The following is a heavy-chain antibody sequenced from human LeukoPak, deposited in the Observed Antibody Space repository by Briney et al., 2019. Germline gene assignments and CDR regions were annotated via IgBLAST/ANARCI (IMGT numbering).Heavy chain of an antibody. Sequence: ASVKVSCKASGGTVSSYAISLVRQAPGHGLEWMGGIIPIFGTANYAQKFQGRVTITADKSMSTAYMELSSLRSEDTAVYYCAKGRRDYGGTEDWGQGTLVTVSS. CDR2: IIPIFGTA. V-gene: IGHV1-69*06. CDR1: GGTVSSYA. CDR3: AKGRRDYGGTED. J-gene: IGHJ4*02. D-gene: IGHD4-23*01.